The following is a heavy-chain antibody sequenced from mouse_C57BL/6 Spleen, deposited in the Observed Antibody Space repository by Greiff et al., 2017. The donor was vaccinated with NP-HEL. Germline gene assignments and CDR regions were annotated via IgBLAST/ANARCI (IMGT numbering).Heavy chain of an antibody. Sequence: EVKVEESGGGLVQPGGSMKLSCAASGFTFSDAWMDWVRQSPEKGLEWVAEIRNKANNHATYYAESVKGRFTISRDDSKSSVYLQMNSLRAEDTGIYYCTRQGSNYVPLAYWGQGTLVTVSA. V-gene: IGHV6-6*01. CDR3: TRQGSNYVPLAY. CDR2: IRNKANNHAT. D-gene: IGHD2-5*01. J-gene: IGHJ3*01. CDR1: GFTFSDAW.